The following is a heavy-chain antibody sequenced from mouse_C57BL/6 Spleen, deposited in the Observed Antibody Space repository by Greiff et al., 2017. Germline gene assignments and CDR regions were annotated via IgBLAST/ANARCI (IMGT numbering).Heavy chain of an antibody. Sequence: EVQLKQSGAELVRPGASVKLSCTASGFNIKDDYMHWVKQRPEQGLEWIGWIDPENGDTEYASKFQGKATITADTSSNTAYLQLSSLTSEDTAVYYCTTNGYFFDYWGQGTTLTVSS. J-gene: IGHJ2*01. V-gene: IGHV14-4*01. CDR3: TTNGYFFDY. CDR2: IDPENGDT. CDR1: GFNIKDDY. D-gene: IGHD2-3*01.